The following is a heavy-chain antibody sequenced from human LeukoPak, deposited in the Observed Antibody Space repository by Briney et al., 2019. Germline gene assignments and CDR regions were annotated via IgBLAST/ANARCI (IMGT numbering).Heavy chain of an antibody. J-gene: IGHJ5*02. V-gene: IGHV1-69*13. D-gene: IGHD6-19*01. CDR1: GYTFTSYG. CDR3: ARQWLPNNWFDP. Sequence: SVKVSCKASGYTFTSYGISWVRQAPGQGLEWMGEIIPIFGTANYAQKFQGRVTITADESTSTAYMELSSLRSEDTAVYYCARQWLPNNWFDPWGQGTLVTVSS. CDR2: IIPIFGTA.